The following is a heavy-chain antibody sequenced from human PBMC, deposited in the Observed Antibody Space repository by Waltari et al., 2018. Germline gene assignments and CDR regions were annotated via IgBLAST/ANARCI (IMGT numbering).Heavy chain of an antibody. CDR1: GYSISSGYY. CDR3: ARQQGEAQWYFDL. J-gene: IGHJ2*01. D-gene: IGHD3-10*01. Sequence: QVQLQESGPGLVKPSETLSLTCAVSGYSISSGYYWGWIRQPPGKGLEWIGSIYHSGSTYYNPSLKSRVTISVDTPKNQFSLKLSSVTAADTAVYYCARQQGEAQWYFDLWGRGTLVTVSS. CDR2: IYHSGST. V-gene: IGHV4-38-2*01.